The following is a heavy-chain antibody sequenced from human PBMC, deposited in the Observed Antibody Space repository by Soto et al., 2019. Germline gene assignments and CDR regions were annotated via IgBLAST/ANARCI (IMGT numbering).Heavy chain of an antibody. CDR2: IYYSGST. J-gene: IGHJ4*02. V-gene: IGHV4-59*01. Sequence: ASETMYLTCTVSGGSINDFYWSWIRQPPGKGLEWIGYIYYSGSTDYYADSVKGRFTISRDNFQNTLDLQMDSLRAEDTAVYYCAKERDTRSSSCFDSWGQGTLVTVSS. D-gene: IGHD5-18*01. CDR1: GGSINDFY. CDR3: AKERDTRSSSCFDS.